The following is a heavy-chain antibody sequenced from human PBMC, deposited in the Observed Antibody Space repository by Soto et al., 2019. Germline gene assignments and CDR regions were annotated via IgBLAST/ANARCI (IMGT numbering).Heavy chain of an antibody. CDR2: IIPIFGTT. Sequence: GVSVKVSCKSSGGTFINYAISWVRQAPGQGLEWMGGIIPIFGTTNYAQKFQGRLTITADVCTSTAYIELSGLTSDDTAVYYCAREQRDVWGSYRNDKSFDYWGQGSLVTVSS. V-gene: IGHV1-69*13. D-gene: IGHD3-16*02. J-gene: IGHJ4*02. CDR1: GGTFINYA. CDR3: AREQRDVWGSYRNDKSFDY.